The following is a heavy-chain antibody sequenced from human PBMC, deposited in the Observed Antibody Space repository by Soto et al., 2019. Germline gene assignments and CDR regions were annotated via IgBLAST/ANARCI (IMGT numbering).Heavy chain of an antibody. CDR3: AKRELSDHYLDV. CDR1: GFTFSNYA. Sequence: EVQLLESGGGLVQPGGSLRLSCAASGFTFSNYAMRWVRQAPGKGLEWVSSVSDDGGSTYFAYSVKGRFTISRDNSKSMLYLQINSLRAEDTAVYYCAKRELSDHYLDVWGKGTTVIVSS. CDR2: VSDDGGST. J-gene: IGHJ6*03. D-gene: IGHD1-26*01. V-gene: IGHV3-23*01.